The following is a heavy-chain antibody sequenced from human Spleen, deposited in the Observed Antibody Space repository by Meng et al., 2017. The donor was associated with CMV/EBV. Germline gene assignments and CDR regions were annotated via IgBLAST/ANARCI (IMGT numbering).Heavy chain of an antibody. CDR2: IIPILGIA. Sequence: SVKVSCKASGGTFSSYAISWVRQAPGQGLEWMGGIIPILGIANYAQKFQGRVTITADKSTSTAYMELSSLRYEDTAVYYCARDRDCSSTRCYTHHYYYGMDVWGQGTTVTVSS. J-gene: IGHJ6*02. CDR1: GGTFSSYA. V-gene: IGHV1-69*10. D-gene: IGHD2-2*02. CDR3: ARDRDCSSTRCYTHHYYYGMDV.